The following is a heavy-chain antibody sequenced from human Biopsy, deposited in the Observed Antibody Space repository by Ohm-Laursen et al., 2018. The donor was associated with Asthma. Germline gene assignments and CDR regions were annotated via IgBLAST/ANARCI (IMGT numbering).Heavy chain of an antibody. CDR1: GGSISGFY. Sequence: GTLSLTCTVSGGSISGFYWSWIRQAPGKGLAWVSYISYSGSTDYNPSLKSRLTISMDTSKNQFSLKLSSVTAADTAVHYCARVPTTLRYFDLWGRGTLVTVSS. J-gene: IGHJ2*01. CDR3: ARVPTTLRYFDL. V-gene: IGHV4-59*01. D-gene: IGHD2-15*01. CDR2: ISYSGST.